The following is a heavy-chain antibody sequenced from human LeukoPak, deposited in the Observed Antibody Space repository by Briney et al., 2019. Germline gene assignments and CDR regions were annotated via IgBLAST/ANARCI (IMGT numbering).Heavy chain of an antibody. CDR2: ISYDGSNK. J-gene: IGHJ4*02. CDR1: GFTFSSYA. CDR3: AKGNDYGDY. Sequence: AGGSLRLSCAASGFTFSSYAMSWVRQAPGKGLEWVAVISYDGSNKYYADSVKGRFTISRDNSKNTLYLQMNSLRAEDTAVYYCAKGNDYGDYWGQGTLVTVSS. V-gene: IGHV3-30*18. D-gene: IGHD2-8*01.